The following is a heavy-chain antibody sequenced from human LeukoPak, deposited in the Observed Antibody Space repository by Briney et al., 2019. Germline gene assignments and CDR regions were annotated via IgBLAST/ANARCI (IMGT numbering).Heavy chain of an antibody. J-gene: IGHJ4*02. Sequence: ASVKVSCKASGYTFTNYDIMWVRQATGQGPEWTGWMNSNSGNTGYAQKFQGRVTMTRDTSINTAYMELHSLTSEDTAVYYCARGRGGTVVRGYLDYWGQGTLVTVSS. CDR1: GYTFTNYD. CDR2: MNSNSGNT. V-gene: IGHV1-8*01. D-gene: IGHD3-10*01. CDR3: ARGRGGTVVRGYLDY.